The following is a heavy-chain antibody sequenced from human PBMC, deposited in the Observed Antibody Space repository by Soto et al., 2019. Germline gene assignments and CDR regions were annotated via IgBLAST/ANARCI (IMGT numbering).Heavy chain of an antibody. CDR2: ILFDGSDN. V-gene: IGHV3-30*18. Sequence: PGGSLRLCCAASGFSFNNYGMHWVRQAPGKGLEWVAVILFDGSDNWYADSVKGRFTISRDNSKNTLYLHMNSLTAEDTAVYYCVKDMGYCSGGSCYWGAYFYYYMDVWGKGTTVTVSS. D-gene: IGHD2-15*01. CDR1: GFSFNNYG. CDR3: VKDMGYCSGGSCYWGAYFYYYMDV. J-gene: IGHJ6*03.